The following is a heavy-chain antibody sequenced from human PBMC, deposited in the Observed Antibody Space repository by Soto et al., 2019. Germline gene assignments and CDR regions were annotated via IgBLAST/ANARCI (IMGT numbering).Heavy chain of an antibody. CDR2: IKQDGSEK. J-gene: IGHJ4*02. CDR3: ARDRNDFWSGYESY. V-gene: IGHV3-7*01. D-gene: IGHD3-3*01. CDR1: GFTFSSYW. Sequence: GGSLRLSCEASGFTFSSYWMGWVRQAPGKGLEWMANIKQDGSEKYYVDSVKDRFTISRDNVKNSLYLQMNSLRAEDTAVYYCARDRNDFWSGYESYWGQGTLVTVSS.